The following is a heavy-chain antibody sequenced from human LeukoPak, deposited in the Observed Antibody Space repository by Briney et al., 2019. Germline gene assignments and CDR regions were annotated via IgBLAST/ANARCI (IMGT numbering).Heavy chain of an antibody. CDR3: ARDHSETVWFDP. CDR1: GGSINSDDYY. D-gene: IGHD4-17*01. V-gene: IGHV4-30-4*08. Sequence: SETLSLTCTVSGGSINSDDYYWTWIRQPAGKGLEWIGYIYYSGSTYYNPSLKSRVTISVDTSKNQFSLKLSSVTAADTAVYYCARDHSETVWFDPWGQGTLVTVSS. CDR2: IYYSGST. J-gene: IGHJ5*02.